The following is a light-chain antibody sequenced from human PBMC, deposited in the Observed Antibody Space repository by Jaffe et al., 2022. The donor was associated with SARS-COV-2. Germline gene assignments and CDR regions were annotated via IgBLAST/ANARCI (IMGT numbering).Light chain of an antibody. V-gene: IGKV3-15*01. Sequence: EIVMTQSPATLSVSPGERATLSCRASQSVGSDVVWYQQKPGQAPRLLVHGASTRATGIAASLRGSGSGTEFTLTISSLQSEDFAVYYCQQYNNWPYTFGQGTKL. CDR1: QSVGSD. CDR2: GAS. J-gene: IGKJ2*01. CDR3: QQYNNWPYT.